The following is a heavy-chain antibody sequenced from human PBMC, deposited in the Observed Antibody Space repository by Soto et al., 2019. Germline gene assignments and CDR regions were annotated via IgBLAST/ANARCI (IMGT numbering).Heavy chain of an antibody. D-gene: IGHD2-15*01. J-gene: IGHJ4*02. Sequence: SETLSLTCTVSGGSISSSSYYWGWIRQPPGKGLEWIGSIYYSGSTCYNPSLKSRVTTFVDTSKNQFSLKLSSVTAADTAVYYCARLTPVGRVDYWGQGTLVTVSS. CDR2: IYYSGST. CDR1: GGSISSSSYY. CDR3: ARLTPVGRVDY. V-gene: IGHV4-39*01.